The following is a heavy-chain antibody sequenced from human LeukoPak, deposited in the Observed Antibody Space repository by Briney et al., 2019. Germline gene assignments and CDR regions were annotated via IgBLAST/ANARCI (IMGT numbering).Heavy chain of an antibody. D-gene: IGHD1-26*01. J-gene: IGHJ4*02. Sequence: SETLSLTCTVSGGSISSSSYYWGWIRQPPGKGLEWIGSIYYSGSTYYNPSLKSRVTISVDTSKNQFSLKPSSVTAADTAVYYCARQAGAAPFDYWGQGTLVTVSS. CDR1: GGSISSSSYY. V-gene: IGHV4-39*01. CDR3: ARQAGAAPFDY. CDR2: IYYSGST.